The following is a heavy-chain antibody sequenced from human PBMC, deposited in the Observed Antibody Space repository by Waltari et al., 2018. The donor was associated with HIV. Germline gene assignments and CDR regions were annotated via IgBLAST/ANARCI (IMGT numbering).Heavy chain of an antibody. V-gene: IGHV4-31*03. Sequence: QVHLQESGPGLVTPSQTLSLTCPVSGSSISSGGSSWSWFRPHPGKGLEWIGYIYYSGSTYYNPSLKSRVTISVDTSKNQFSLKMTSVTAADTAVYYCARRRDYDNSGHYYYFDYWGQGALVTVSS. D-gene: IGHD3-22*01. CDR2: IYYSGST. J-gene: IGHJ4*02. CDR1: GSSISSGGSS. CDR3: ARRRDYDNSGHYYYFDY.